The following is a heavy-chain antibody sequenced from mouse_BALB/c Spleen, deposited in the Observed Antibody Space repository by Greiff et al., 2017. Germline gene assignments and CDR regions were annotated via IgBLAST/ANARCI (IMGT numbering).Heavy chain of an antibody. CDR2: INPSNGGT. CDR1: GYTFTSYY. CDR3: TRGSMIGFAY. Sequence: QVQLKQSGAELVKPGASVKLSCKASGYTFTSYYMYWVKQRPGQGLEWIGEINPSNGGTNFNEKFKSKATLTVDKSSSTAYMQLSSLTSEDSAVYYCTRGSMIGFAYWGQGTLVTVSA. V-gene: IGHV1S81*02. J-gene: IGHJ3*01. D-gene: IGHD2-4*01.